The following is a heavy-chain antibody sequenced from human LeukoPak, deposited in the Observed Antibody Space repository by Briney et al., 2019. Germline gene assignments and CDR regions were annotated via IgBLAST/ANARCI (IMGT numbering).Heavy chain of an antibody. CDR3: ASSPWFGELLGWFDP. D-gene: IGHD3-10*01. J-gene: IGHJ5*02. CDR2: IYTSGST. V-gene: IGHV4-4*07. CDR1: GGSISSYY. Sequence: PSETLSLTCTVSGGSISSYYWSWIRQPAGKGLEWIGRIYTSGSTNYNPSLKSRVTMSVDTSKNQFSLKLSSVTAADTAVYYCASSPWFGELLGWFDPWGQGTLVTVSS.